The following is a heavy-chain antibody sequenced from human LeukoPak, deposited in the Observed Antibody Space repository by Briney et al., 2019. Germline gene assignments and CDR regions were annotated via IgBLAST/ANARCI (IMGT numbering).Heavy chain of an antibody. V-gene: IGHV1-69*01. D-gene: IGHD5-18*01. J-gene: IGHJ6*02. CDR1: GGTFSSYA. Sequence: SVKVSCKASGGTFSSYAISWVRQAPGQGLEWMGGIIPIFGTANYAQKFQGRVTITADESTSTAYMELSSLRSEDTAVYYCASFAIQLHEDEGYYYYYGMDVWGQGTTVTVSS. CDR3: ASFAIQLHEDEGYYYYYGMDV. CDR2: IIPIFGTA.